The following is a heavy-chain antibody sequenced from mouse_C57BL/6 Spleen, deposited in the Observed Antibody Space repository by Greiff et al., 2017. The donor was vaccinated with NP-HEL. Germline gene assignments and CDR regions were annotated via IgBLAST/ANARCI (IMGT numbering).Heavy chain of an antibody. CDR3: ARSKESWFAY. Sequence: QVQLQQPGAELVRPGTSVKLSCKASGYTFTSYWMHWVKQRPGQGLEWIGVIDPSDSGTNYNQKFKGKATLTVDTSSSPAYMQLRSLPSEDSAVYYSARSKESWFAYWGQGTLVTVSA. J-gene: IGHJ3*01. CDR2: IDPSDSGT. V-gene: IGHV1-59*01. CDR1: GYTFTSYW.